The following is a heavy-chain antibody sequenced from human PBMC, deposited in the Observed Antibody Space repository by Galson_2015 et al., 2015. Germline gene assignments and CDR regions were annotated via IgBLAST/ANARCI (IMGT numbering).Heavy chain of an antibody. V-gene: IGHV3-30*18. J-gene: IGHJ6*02. CDR2: ISYDGSSK. Sequence: SLRLSCAASGFTFSSYGMHWVRQAPGKGLEWVAVISYDGSSKYYADSVKGRFTISRDNSKNTLYLQMNSLRAEDTAVYYCAKVGLRYFDWLDGMDVWGQGTTVTVSS. CDR1: GFTFSSYG. D-gene: IGHD3-9*01. CDR3: AKVGLRYFDWLDGMDV.